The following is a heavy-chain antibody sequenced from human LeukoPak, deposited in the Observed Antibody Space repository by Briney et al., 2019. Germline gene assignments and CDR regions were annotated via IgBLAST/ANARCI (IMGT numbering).Heavy chain of an antibody. V-gene: IGHV3-53*01. D-gene: IGHD1-26*01. CDR1: GFTVSSSY. CDR2: IYSGGST. Sequence: GGSLRLSCAASGFTVSSSYISWVRQTPGKGLEWVSVIYSGGSTYYADSVKGRFTISRDNSKNTLYLQMNSLRAEDTAVYYCARATGSGRYGRLDYWGQGTLVTVSS. J-gene: IGHJ4*02. CDR3: ARATGSGRYGRLDY.